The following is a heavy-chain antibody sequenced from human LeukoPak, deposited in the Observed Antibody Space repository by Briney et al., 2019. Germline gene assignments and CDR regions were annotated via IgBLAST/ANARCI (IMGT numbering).Heavy chain of an antibody. V-gene: IGHV4-59*08. CDR2: IYYSGST. Sequence: NPSETLSLTCTVSGGSISSYYWSWIRQPPGKGLEWIGYIYYSGSTNYNPSLKSRVTISVDTSKNQFSLKLRSVTAADTAVYHCARAETYSSGWYDPFFDYWGQGTLVTVST. J-gene: IGHJ4*02. D-gene: IGHD6-19*01. CDR1: GGSISSYY. CDR3: ARAETYSSGWYDPFFDY.